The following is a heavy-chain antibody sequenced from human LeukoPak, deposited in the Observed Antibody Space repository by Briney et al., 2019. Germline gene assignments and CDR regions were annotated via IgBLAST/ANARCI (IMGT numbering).Heavy chain of an antibody. D-gene: IGHD3-10*01. CDR3: ARELPYYYGSGSYRGDAFDI. CDR2: INHSGST. J-gene: IGHJ3*02. Sequence: SETLSLTCAVYGGSFSGYYWSWIRQPPGEGLEWIGEINHSGSTNYNPSLKSRVTISVDTSKNQFSLKLSSVTAADTAVYYCARELPYYYGSGSYRGDAFDIWGQGTMVTVSS. CDR1: GGSFSGYY. V-gene: IGHV4-34*01.